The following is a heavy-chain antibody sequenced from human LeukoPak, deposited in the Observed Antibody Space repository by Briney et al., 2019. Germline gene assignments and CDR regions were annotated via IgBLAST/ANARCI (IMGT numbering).Heavy chain of an antibody. Sequence: SETLSLTCTVSGGSISSYYWSWIRQPPGKGLEWIGDIYYSGSTNYNPSLKSRVTISVDTSKNQCSLKLSSVTAADTAVYYCARGSTMVQGVHDYWGQGTLVTVSS. CDR2: IYYSGST. V-gene: IGHV4-59*01. J-gene: IGHJ4*02. D-gene: IGHD3-10*01. CDR1: GGSISSYY. CDR3: ARGSTMVQGVHDY.